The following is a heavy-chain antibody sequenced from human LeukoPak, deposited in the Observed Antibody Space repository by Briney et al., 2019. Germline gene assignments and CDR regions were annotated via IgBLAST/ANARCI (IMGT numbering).Heavy chain of an antibody. V-gene: IGHV1-2*02. D-gene: IGHD2-2*01. Sequence: ASVKVSCKASGYTFTGYYMHWVRQAPGQGLEWMGWINPNSGGTNYAQKFQGRVTMTRDTSISTAYMELSRLRSDDTAVYYCARVRREGYCSSTSCWDAFDIWGQGTMVTVSS. CDR1: GYTFTGYY. CDR3: ARVRREGYCSSTSCWDAFDI. J-gene: IGHJ3*02. CDR2: INPNSGGT.